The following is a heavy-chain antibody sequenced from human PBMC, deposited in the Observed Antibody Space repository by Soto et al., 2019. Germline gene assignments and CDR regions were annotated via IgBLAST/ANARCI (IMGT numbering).Heavy chain of an antibody. Sequence: QVPLVQSGAEVKKPGASVKVSCKASGYTFAAYYLHWVRQAPGQGLEWMGWINPNSGAAKYAQKFQDRVTMTRDTSISTAYMDLKKLRSDDTAVDYCAKGGDYELSPPDLWGQGTLVTVSS. V-gene: IGHV1-2*02. CDR3: AKGGDYELSPPDL. D-gene: IGHD3-16*02. J-gene: IGHJ5*02. CDR2: INPNSGAA. CDR1: GYTFAAYY.